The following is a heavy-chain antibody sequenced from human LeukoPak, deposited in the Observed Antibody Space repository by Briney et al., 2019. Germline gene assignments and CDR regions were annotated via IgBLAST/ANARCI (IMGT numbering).Heavy chain of an antibody. CDR1: GFSLSTSGMR. D-gene: IGHD3-22*01. J-gene: IGHJ4*02. CDR3: ARMDSSGTYFDF. V-gene: IGHV2-70*04. Sequence: SGPTLVNPTQTLTLTCTFSGFSLSTSGMRVSWIRQPAGKALEWLARIDWDDDKFYSTSLKTRLTISKDTSKNQVVLTMTNMDPVDAATYYCARMDSSGTYFDFWGQGTLVTVSS. CDR2: IDWDDDK.